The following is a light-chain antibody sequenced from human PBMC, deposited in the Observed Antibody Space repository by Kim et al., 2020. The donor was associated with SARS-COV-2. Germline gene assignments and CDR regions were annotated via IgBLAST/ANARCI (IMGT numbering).Light chain of an antibody. CDR3: QQISKWPLT. CDR1: QTVDRN. CDR2: RAS. V-gene: IGKV3-15*01. J-gene: IGKJ4*01. Sequence: EIVMTQSPATLSVSPGERVTLSCRASQTVDRNLAWYQQKGGQPPRLLIYRASTRATDIPDRVSGSGSGTEFSLTIHSLRSVDSGNYYSQQISKWPLTLGGGATVEIK.